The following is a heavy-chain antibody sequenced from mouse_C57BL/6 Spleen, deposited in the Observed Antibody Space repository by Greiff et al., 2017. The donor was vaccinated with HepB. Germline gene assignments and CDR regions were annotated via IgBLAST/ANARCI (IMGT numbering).Heavy chain of an antibody. V-gene: IGHV1-54*01. D-gene: IGHD2-4*01. J-gene: IGHJ2*01. CDR3: ARSRGLPYYFDY. Sequence: QVHVKQSGAELVRPGTSVKVSCKASGYAFTNYLIEWVKQRPGQGLEWIGVINPGSGGTNYNEKFKGKATLTADKSSSTAYMQLSSLTSEDSAVYFCARSRGLPYYFDYWGQGTTLTVSS. CDR1: GYAFTNYL. CDR2: INPGSGGT.